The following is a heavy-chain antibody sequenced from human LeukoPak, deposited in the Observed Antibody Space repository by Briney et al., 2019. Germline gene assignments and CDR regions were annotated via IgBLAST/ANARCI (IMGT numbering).Heavy chain of an antibody. Sequence: PGRSLRLSCAASGFTFSSYVMSWVRQAPGKGLEWVSCISGRGESTHFADSAKGRFTISRDNSKNTLSLQMNSLRVEDTAVYYCAALGVGGYWGQGTLVTVSS. CDR2: ISGRGEST. CDR1: GFTFSSYV. D-gene: IGHD3-16*01. CDR3: AALGVGGY. J-gene: IGHJ4*02. V-gene: IGHV3-23*01.